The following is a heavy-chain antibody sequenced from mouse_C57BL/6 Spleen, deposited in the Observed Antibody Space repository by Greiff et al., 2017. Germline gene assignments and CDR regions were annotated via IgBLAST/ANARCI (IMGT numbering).Heavy chain of an antibody. Sequence: QVQLQQSGAELVRPGASVTLSCKASGYTFTDYEMHWVKQTPVHGLEWIGAIDPETGGTAYNQKFKGKAILTADKSSSTAYMELRSLTSEDSAVYYCTRGGYYYGSSYSGFDYWGQGTTLTVSS. CDR3: TRGGYYYGSSYSGFDY. V-gene: IGHV1-15*01. D-gene: IGHD1-1*01. CDR2: IDPETGGT. CDR1: GYTFTDYE. J-gene: IGHJ2*01.